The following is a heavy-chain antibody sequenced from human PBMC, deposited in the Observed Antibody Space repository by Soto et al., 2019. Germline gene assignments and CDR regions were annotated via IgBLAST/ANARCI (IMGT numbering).Heavy chain of an antibody. CDR2: IRSKAYGGTT. CDR1: GFTFGDYG. D-gene: IGHD3-3*01. Sequence: GGSLRLSCTASGFTFGDYGMSWFRQAPGKGLEWVGFIRSKAYGGTTEYAASVKGRFTISRDDSKSIAYLQMNSLKTEDTAVYYCTRAGFRFGDGYNYYYYYGMDVWGQGTTVTVSS. CDR3: TRAGFRFGDGYNYYYYYGMDV. V-gene: IGHV3-49*03. J-gene: IGHJ6*02.